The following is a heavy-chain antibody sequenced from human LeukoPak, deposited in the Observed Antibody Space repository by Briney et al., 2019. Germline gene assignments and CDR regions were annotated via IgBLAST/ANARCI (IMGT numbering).Heavy chain of an antibody. Sequence: SVKVSCKASGGTFSSYAISWVRQAPGQGLEWIGGITPIIGISNYAQKFQGRVTIRADKSTSTAYMELSSLRSEDTAVYYCAREAVRRTFRYMDVWGKGTTVTVSS. CDR2: ITPIIGIS. J-gene: IGHJ6*03. D-gene: IGHD1-1*01. V-gene: IGHV1-69*10. CDR1: GGTFSSYA. CDR3: AREAVRRTFRYMDV.